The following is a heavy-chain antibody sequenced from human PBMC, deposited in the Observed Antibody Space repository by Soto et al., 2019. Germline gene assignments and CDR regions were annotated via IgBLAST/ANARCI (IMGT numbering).Heavy chain of an antibody. J-gene: IGHJ5*02. CDR2: INPNSGGT. D-gene: IGHD3-10*01. CDR3: ARNPTYYYGSGSYRGNNWFDP. CDR1: GYTFTGYY. V-gene: IGHV1-2*04. Sequence: QVQLVQSGAEVKKPGASVKVSCKASGYTFTGYYMHWVRQAPGQGLEWMGWINPNSGGTNYAQKFQGWVTMTRETSISTAYMELSRLRSDDTAVYYCARNPTYYYGSGSYRGNNWFDPWGQGTLVTVSS.